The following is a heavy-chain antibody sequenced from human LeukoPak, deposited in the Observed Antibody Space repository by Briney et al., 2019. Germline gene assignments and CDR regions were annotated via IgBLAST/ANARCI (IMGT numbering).Heavy chain of an antibody. Sequence: ASVKVSCKASGYTFTGYYMHWVRQAPGQGLEWMGWINPNSGGTNYAQKFQGMVTMTRDTSISTAYMELSRLRSDDTAVYYCARSLEARDSSGFFDYWGQGTLVTVSS. CDR1: GYTFTGYY. CDR3: ARSLEARDSSGFFDY. J-gene: IGHJ4*02. D-gene: IGHD3-22*01. CDR2: INPNSGGT. V-gene: IGHV1-2*02.